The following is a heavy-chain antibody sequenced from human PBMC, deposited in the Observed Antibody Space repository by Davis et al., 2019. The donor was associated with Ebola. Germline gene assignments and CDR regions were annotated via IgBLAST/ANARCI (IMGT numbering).Heavy chain of an antibody. CDR3: ARDGRSGRNWFDP. D-gene: IGHD5-12*01. J-gene: IGHJ5*02. Sequence: MPSETLSLTCAVYGGSFSGYYWSWIRQPPGKGLEWIGEINHSGSTNYNPSLKSRVTISVDTSKNQFSLKLSSVTAADTAVYYCARDGRSGRNWFDPWGQGTLVTVSS. CDR1: GGSFSGYY. V-gene: IGHV4-34*01. CDR2: INHSGST.